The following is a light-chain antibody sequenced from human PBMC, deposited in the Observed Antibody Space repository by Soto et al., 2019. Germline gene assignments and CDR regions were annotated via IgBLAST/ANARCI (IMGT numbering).Light chain of an antibody. CDR3: SSYTTSSTYV. CDR2: DVS. Sequence: PQAGSVSGSPGQSITIYCTGTSSYVGGYSYISWYQHNPGRAPKLMIYDVSNRPSGVSDRFSGSKSGNTASLTISRLQAEDEADYYCSSYTTSSTYVFGSGTKVTVL. V-gene: IGLV2-14*03. J-gene: IGLJ1*01. CDR1: SSYVGGYSY.